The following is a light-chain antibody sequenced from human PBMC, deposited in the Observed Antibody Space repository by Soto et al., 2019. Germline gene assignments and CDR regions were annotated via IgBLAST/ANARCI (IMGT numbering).Light chain of an antibody. V-gene: IGKV3-15*01. CDR3: QQYYNWPRT. Sequence: EIVMTQSPGTLSLSPGDTATLSSRASQSLGSDLAWYQQKPGQAPRLLIFGASARPTGIPARISGSGSGTEFTLTISSLRSEDFAVYFCQQYYNWPRTFGQGTKVDIK. J-gene: IGKJ1*01. CDR2: GAS. CDR1: QSLGSD.